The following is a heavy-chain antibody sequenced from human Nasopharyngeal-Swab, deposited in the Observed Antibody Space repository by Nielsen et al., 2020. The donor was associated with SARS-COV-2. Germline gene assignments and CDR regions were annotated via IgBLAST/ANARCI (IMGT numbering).Heavy chain of an antibody. J-gene: IGHJ4*02. D-gene: IGHD2-15*01. CDR3: ARDRDIVVVVAATLDY. CDR1: GFTFSSYW. Sequence: GESLKISCAASGFTFSSYWMSWVRQAPGKGLEWVANIKQDGSEKYYVDSVKGRFTISRDNAKNSLYLQMNSLRAEDTAVYYCARDRDIVVVVAATLDYWGQGTLVTVSS. V-gene: IGHV3-7*03. CDR2: IKQDGSEK.